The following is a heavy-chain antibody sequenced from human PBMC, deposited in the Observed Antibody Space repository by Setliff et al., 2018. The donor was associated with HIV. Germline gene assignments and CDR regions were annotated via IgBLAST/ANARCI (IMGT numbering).Heavy chain of an antibody. Sequence: SETLSLTCAVYGGSFSGYYWSWIRQPPGKGLEWIGEISHSGSTNYNPSLKSRVTISVDTSKNQFSLKLSSVTAADTAVYYCASTYCGGDCYSRYFQHWGQGTLVTVSS. V-gene: IGHV4-34*01. D-gene: IGHD2-21*02. CDR1: GGSFSGYY. CDR3: ASTYCGGDCYSRYFQH. CDR2: ISHSGST. J-gene: IGHJ1*01.